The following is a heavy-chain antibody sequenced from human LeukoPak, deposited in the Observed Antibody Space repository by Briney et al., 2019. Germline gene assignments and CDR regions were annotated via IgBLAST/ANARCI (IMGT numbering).Heavy chain of an antibody. D-gene: IGHD5-24*01. J-gene: IGHJ4*02. CDR2: IVVGSGNT. V-gene: IGHV1-58*01. CDR3: ARDALDQKRRDGYNAFDY. Sequence: ASVKVSCKASGFTFTSSAVQWVRQARGQRLEWIGWIVVGSGNTSYAQKFQGRVTMTRDTSTSTVYMELSSLRSEDTAVYYCARDALDQKRRDGYNAFDYWGQGTLVTVSS. CDR1: GFTFTSSA.